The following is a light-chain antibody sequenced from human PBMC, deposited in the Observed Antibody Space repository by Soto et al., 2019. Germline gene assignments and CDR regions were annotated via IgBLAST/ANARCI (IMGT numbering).Light chain of an antibody. CDR1: QSVSSGY. Sequence: TVFTHSPCTLSFCPGEGSTLSCRASQSVSSGYLACYQQKPGHAPRLLIYRASSRPTGIPDTYSGSGSRTDFPLTISRLDPEDCAVYYCQQYGSSPPTLGQGTKM. CDR3: QQYGSSPPT. CDR2: RAS. J-gene: IGKJ1*01. V-gene: IGKV3-20*01.